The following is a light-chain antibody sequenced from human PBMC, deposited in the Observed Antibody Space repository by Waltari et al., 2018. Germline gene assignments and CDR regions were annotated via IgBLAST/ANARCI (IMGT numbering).Light chain of an antibody. Sequence: QSALTQPASVSGSPGQSITISCTGTKSNIGSNHLVSWYQRHPGKVPKLILYEVTKRPSGVSSRFSGSKSGNTASLTISGLQAEDEADFYCYTFAGYRIYVFGTGTVVTVL. CDR3: YTFAGYRIYV. CDR1: KSNIGSNHL. V-gene: IGLV2-23*02. J-gene: IGLJ1*01. CDR2: EVT.